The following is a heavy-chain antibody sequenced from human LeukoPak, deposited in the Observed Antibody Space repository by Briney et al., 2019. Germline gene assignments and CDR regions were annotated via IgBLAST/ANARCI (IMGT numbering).Heavy chain of an antibody. CDR1: GYTFTSYD. J-gene: IGHJ6*02. Sequence: GASVKVSCKASGYTFTSYDINWVRQATGQGLEWMGWMNPNSGNTGYAQKLQGRVTMTRNTSISTAYMELSSLRSEDTAVYYCARGRPVRGVPSHYYYYGMDVWGQGTTVTVSS. CDR3: ARGRPVRGVPSHYYYYGMDV. CDR2: MNPNSGNT. D-gene: IGHD3-10*01. V-gene: IGHV1-8*01.